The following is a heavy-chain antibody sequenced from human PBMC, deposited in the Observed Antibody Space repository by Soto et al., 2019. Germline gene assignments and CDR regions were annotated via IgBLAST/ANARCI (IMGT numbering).Heavy chain of an antibody. D-gene: IGHD3-22*01. CDR2: IYYSGST. CDR1: GGSIRSVEYY. Sequence: PSETLSLTCSVSGGSIRSVEYYWSWIRQHPGKGLEWIGYIYYSGSTYYNPSLKSRVTIAVDTSKNQFSLRLSSVTAADTAVYYCARVRSYYYDSSGYHPISIDYWGQGTPVTVS. J-gene: IGHJ4*02. CDR3: ARVRSYYYDSSGYHPISIDY. V-gene: IGHV4-31*03.